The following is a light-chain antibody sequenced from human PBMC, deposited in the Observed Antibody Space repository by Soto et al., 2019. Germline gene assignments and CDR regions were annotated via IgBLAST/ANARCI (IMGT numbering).Light chain of an antibody. CDR3: QQFAISTT. V-gene: IGKV1-8*01. CDR2: AAS. CDR1: QGISSY. Sequence: AIRMTQSPSSLSASTGDRVTITCRASQGISSYLAWYQQKPGKAPKLLIYAASTLQSGVPSRFSGSGSGTDFTLTISCLQSEDFANYYCQQFAISTTFGQGTKVEVK. J-gene: IGKJ1*01.